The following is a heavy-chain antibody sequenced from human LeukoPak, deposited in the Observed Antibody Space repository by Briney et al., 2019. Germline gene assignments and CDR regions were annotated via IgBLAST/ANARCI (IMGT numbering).Heavy chain of an antibody. D-gene: IGHD3-22*01. CDR1: GGSISSYY. CDR3: AREPISSGYYFGAFDI. J-gene: IGHJ3*02. Sequence: SETLSLTCTVSGGSISSYYWSWIRQPPGKGLEWIGEINHSESTNYNPSLKSRVTISVDTSKNQFSLKLSSVTAADTAVYYCAREPISSGYYFGAFDIWGQGTMVTVSS. CDR2: INHSEST. V-gene: IGHV4-34*01.